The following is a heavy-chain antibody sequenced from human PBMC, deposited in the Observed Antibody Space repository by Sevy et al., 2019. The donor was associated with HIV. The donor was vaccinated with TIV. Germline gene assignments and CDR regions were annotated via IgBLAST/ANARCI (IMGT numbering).Heavy chain of an antibody. D-gene: IGHD3-10*01. CDR1: GFSFSIYA. V-gene: IGHV3-23*01. CDR2: ISITGGST. CDR3: AKDRVSGTYYTGDFDY. J-gene: IGHJ4*02. Sequence: GGSLRLSCAASGFSFSIYAMSWARQAPGKGLEWVSVISITGGSTYYADSVKGRFTISRDNSKNTLYLQMDTLRAEDTAVYYCAKDRVSGTYYTGDFDYWGQGTLVTVSS.